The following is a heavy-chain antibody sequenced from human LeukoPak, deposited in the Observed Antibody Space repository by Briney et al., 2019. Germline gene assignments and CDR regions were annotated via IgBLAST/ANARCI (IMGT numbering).Heavy chain of an antibody. CDR2: IIPILGIA. D-gene: IGHD4-17*01. CDR1: GGTFSSYA. CDR3: AREWDHNGDYPLGYDY. Sequence: GSSVKVSCKASGGTFSSYAISWVRQAPGQGLEWMGRIIPILGIANYAQKFQGRVTITADKSTSTAYMELSSLRSEDTAVYYCAREWDHNGDYPLGYDYWGQGTLVTVSS. J-gene: IGHJ4*02. V-gene: IGHV1-69*04.